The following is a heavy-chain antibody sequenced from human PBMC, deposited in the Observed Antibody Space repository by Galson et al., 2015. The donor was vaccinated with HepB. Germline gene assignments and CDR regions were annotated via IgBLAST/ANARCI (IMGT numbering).Heavy chain of an antibody. CDR1: GFTFSSYA. V-gene: IGHV3-23*01. CDR2: ISGSGGST. CDR3: AKDLITMVRGVTETTH. D-gene: IGHD3-10*01. J-gene: IGHJ4*02. Sequence: SLRLSCAASGFTFSSYAMSWVRQAPGKGLEWVSAISGSGGSTYYADSVKGRFTISRDNSKNTLYLQMNSLRAEDTAVYYCAKDLITMVRGVTETTHWGQGTLVTVFS.